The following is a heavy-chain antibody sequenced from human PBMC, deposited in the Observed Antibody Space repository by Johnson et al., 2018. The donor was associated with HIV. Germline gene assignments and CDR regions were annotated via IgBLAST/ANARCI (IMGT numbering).Heavy chain of an antibody. J-gene: IGHJ3*02. CDR1: GFTVSSNY. CDR2: IYSGGST. V-gene: IGHV3-66*01. CDR3: ARAYTYGAFDI. Sequence: MQLVESGGGLVQPGGALRLSCAASGFTVSSNYMSWVRQAPGKGLEWVSVIYSGGSTYYADSVKGRFTISRDNSKNTLYLQMNSLRVEDTAVYYCARAYTYGAFDIWGQGTMVTVSS. D-gene: IGHD5-18*01.